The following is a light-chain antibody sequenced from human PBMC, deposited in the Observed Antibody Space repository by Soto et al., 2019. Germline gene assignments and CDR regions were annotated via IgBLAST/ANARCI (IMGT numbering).Light chain of an antibody. CDR2: AAS. CDR3: QRYRSAST. Sequence: DIQMTQSPSSLSASIGDRVTITCRASQDISNHLAWYQQKPGRVPNLLIYAASTLQAGVPSRFSGSGSGTDFTLTISILQPEDVATYYCQRYRSASTFGPGTRLEIK. J-gene: IGKJ5*01. V-gene: IGKV1-27*01. CDR1: QDISNH.